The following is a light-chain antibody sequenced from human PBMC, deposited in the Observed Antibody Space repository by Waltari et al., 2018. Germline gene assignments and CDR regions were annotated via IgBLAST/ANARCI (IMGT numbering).Light chain of an antibody. CDR2: GAS. CDR1: RSVSSSY. Sequence: EIVLTQSPGTLSLSPGERATLSCRASRSVSSSYLAWYQQKPGQAPRLLIYGASSRATGIPDRFSGSGSGTDFTLTISRLEPEDFAVYYCQQYGSSPWTFGQGTKLEI. J-gene: IGKJ2*02. V-gene: IGKV3-20*01. CDR3: QQYGSSPWT.